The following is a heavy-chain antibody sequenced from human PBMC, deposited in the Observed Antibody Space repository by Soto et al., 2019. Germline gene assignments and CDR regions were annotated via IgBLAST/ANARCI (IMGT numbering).Heavy chain of an antibody. CDR1: EFTFSSYS. CDR2: ISGSGNYT. J-gene: IGHJ4*02. D-gene: IGHD4-4*01. CDR3: AREGINNYNEYYFDS. V-gene: IGHV3-21*01. Sequence: EVQLVESGGGLVKPGGSLRLSCAASEFTFSSYSMNWVRQAPGKGLEWVSSISGSGNYTHYADFLRGRFTISRDNAKTSLYLQMNSLRAEDTAVYYCAREGINNYNEYYFDSWGQGTVVTVSS.